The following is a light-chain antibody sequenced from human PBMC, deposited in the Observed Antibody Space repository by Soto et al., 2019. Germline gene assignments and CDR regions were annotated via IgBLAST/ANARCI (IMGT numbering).Light chain of an antibody. J-gene: IGKJ2*02. Sequence: DIQMTQSPSSLSASVGDRVTITCRASQSITTYLNWYQQKPGRAPNLLIYAASILQSGVPSRFSSSGSGADFTLTISSLKPEDFATDYCQQSYTTPCTFGQVTKLEIK. CDR3: QQSYTTPCT. V-gene: IGKV1-39*01. CDR1: QSITTY. CDR2: AAS.